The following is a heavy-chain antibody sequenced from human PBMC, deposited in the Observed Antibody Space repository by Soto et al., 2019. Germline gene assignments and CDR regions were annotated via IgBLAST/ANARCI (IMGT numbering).Heavy chain of an antibody. V-gene: IGHV3-21*06. CDR2: VSASGGNK. Sequence: GGSLRLSCAASGFTFSSYSMHWVRQAPGKGLEWVPVVSASGGNKYYAASVKGRFTISRDNAKNSLYLQMNSLRVEDTAFYYCARSCYDYWGQGTLVTVSS. CDR3: ARSCYDY. D-gene: IGHD5-12*01. CDR1: GFTFSSYS. J-gene: IGHJ4*02.